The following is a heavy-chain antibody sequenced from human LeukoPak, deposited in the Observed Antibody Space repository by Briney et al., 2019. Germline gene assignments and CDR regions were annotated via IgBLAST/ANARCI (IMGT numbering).Heavy chain of an antibody. CDR2: IYYSGST. Sequence: SETLCLTCTVSGGSISRYYWSWIRRPPGKGQEWIGYIYYSGSTNYNPSLKSRVTISVDTSQNQFSLKLSSVTAADTAVYYCARGEQWLVYAFDIWGQGTMVTVSS. J-gene: IGHJ3*02. V-gene: IGHV4-59*01. CDR1: GGSISRYY. D-gene: IGHD6-19*01. CDR3: ARGEQWLVYAFDI.